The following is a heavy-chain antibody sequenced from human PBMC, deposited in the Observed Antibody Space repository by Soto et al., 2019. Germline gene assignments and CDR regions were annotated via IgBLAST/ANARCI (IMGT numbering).Heavy chain of an antibody. Sequence: QVHLLQSGAEVQKPGASVKVSCKTSGYTFNDFGITWVRQAPGLGLEWLGWIYSKAGKMNFAPKFQNRVIMTTDTSTSTAFMALTSLTFDDSAIYFCVRDIAFDIDYWGQGTLVTVS. CDR3: VRDIAFDIDY. D-gene: IGHD2-15*01. CDR2: IYSKAGKM. CDR1: GYTFNDFG. J-gene: IGHJ4*02. V-gene: IGHV1-18*01.